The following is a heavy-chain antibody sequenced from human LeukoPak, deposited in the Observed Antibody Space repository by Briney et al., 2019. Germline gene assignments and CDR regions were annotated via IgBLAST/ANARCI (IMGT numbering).Heavy chain of an antibody. CDR3: ARRDDSSGYHKIFDY. V-gene: IGHV4-59*01. CDR1: GGSISSYY. D-gene: IGHD3-22*01. CDR2: IYYSGST. Sequence: SETLSLTCTVSGGSISSYYWSWIRQPPGKGLEWIGYIYYSGSTNYNPSLKSRVTISVDTSKNQFSLKLSSVTAADTAVYYCARRDDSSGYHKIFDYWGPGTLVTVSS. J-gene: IGHJ4*02.